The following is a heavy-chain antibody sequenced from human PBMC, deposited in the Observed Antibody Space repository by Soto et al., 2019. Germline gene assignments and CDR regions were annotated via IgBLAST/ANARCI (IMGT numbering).Heavy chain of an antibody. Sequence: EVQLLESGGDLAEPGGSLRLSCAASGFAFTHVWMTWVRQAPGRGLEWVGCIKRKSDGETTNYAAHVKGRFTISGDDSRSTLYLQMNSLKTDDSAVYYCAADRYCSSNTCPGAFDFWGQGTTVSV. D-gene: IGHD2-2*01. V-gene: IGHV3-15*01. CDR2: IKRKSDGETT. CDR3: AADRYCSSNTCPGAFDF. CDR1: GFAFTHVW. J-gene: IGHJ3*01.